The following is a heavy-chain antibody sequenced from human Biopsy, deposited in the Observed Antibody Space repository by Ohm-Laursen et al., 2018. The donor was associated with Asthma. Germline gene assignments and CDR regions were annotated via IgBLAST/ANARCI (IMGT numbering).Heavy chain of an antibody. CDR3: ARTYYDFLTGQVNDAFAI. J-gene: IGHJ3*02. D-gene: IGHD3-9*01. CDR1: GGTFSRYA. CDR2: IIPIFGTS. V-gene: IGHV1-69*13. Sequence: GASVKVSCKASGGTFSRYAISWVRQAPGQGLEWMGGIIPIFGTSNYAQKFQGRVTFTADESTSSAYMELSSLRSEDTAVYYCARTYYDFLTGQVNDAFAIWGQGTMVTVSS.